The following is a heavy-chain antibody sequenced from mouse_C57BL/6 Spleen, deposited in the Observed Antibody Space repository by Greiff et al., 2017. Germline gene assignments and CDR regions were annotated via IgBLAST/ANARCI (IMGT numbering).Heavy chain of an antibody. Sequence: VQLQQSGPGLVQPSQSLSITCTVSGFSLTNYGVHWVRQSPGKGLEWLGVIWRRGSPDYNAAVMSRLSITKDNSKSHVFFKMNRLQADDTAIYYCAKNGGSSPYYFDFWGQGTTLTVSS. V-gene: IGHV2-5*01. CDR1: GFSLTNYG. CDR3: AKNGGSSPYYFDF. J-gene: IGHJ2*01. CDR2: IWRRGSP. D-gene: IGHD1-1*01.